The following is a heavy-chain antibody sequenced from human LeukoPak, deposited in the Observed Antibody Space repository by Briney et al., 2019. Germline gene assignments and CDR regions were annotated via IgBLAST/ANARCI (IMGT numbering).Heavy chain of an antibody. V-gene: IGHV4-31*03. CDR3: ARQSVDVSTCVFDY. Sequence: SETLSLTCTVSGGSISSGGYYWSWLRQHPGKGLEWIGYIYYSGSTYYNPSLKSRFTISVDTSKNQFSLKLSSVTAADTAVYYCARQSVDVSTCVFDYWGQGTLVTVSS. CDR1: GGSISSGGYY. D-gene: IGHD5/OR15-5a*01. CDR2: IYYSGST. J-gene: IGHJ4*02.